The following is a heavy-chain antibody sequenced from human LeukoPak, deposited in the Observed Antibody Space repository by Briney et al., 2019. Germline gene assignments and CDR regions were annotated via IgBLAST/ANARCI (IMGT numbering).Heavy chain of an antibody. D-gene: IGHD3-10*01. J-gene: IGHJ4*02. Sequence: GGSLRLSCSASGFTFSSYAMHWVRQAPGKGLEYVSAISSNGGSTYYADSVKGRFTISRDNSKNTLYLQMSSLRAEDTAVYYCVKERKGFYYYGSGSPLDYWGQGTLVTVSS. V-gene: IGHV3-64D*06. CDR1: GFTFSSYA. CDR2: ISSNGGST. CDR3: VKERKGFYYYGSGSPLDY.